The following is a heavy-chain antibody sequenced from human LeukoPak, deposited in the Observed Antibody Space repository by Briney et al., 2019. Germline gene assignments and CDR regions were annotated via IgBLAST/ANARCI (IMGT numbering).Heavy chain of an antibody. Sequence: PGGSLRLSCAASGFTFRIYSMIWVRQAPGKGLEWVSAVSGTGDTTSYADSVKGRFTISRDNSKNTLYLQMNSLRVEDTAVYYCGKEIARIAVAQRGYWGQGTLVTVSS. J-gene: IGHJ4*02. CDR1: GFTFRIYS. V-gene: IGHV3-23*01. D-gene: IGHD6-19*01. CDR3: GKEIARIAVAQRGY. CDR2: VSGTGDTT.